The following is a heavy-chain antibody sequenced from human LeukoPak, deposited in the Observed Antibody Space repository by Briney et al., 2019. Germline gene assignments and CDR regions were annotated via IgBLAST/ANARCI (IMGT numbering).Heavy chain of an antibody. Sequence: GGSLRLSRAASGFTFSSYWMHWVRQAPGKGLVWVSHINVDGSSTTYADSVKGRFTISRDNAKNTLYLQMNSLRAEDTAVYYCARDLNGWLQPPSYWYFDLWGRGTLVTVSS. J-gene: IGHJ2*01. CDR2: INVDGSST. V-gene: IGHV3-74*01. CDR3: ARDLNGWLQPPSYWYFDL. CDR1: GFTFSSYW. D-gene: IGHD5-24*01.